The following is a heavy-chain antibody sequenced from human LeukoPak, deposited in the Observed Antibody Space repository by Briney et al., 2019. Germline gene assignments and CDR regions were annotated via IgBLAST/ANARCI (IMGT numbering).Heavy chain of an antibody. V-gene: IGHV3-48*03. CDR1: GFTFSSYE. CDR2: ISSSGSTI. D-gene: IGHD4-17*01. J-gene: IGHJ4*02. CDR3: ARYDYGDYYFDC. Sequence: GGSLRLSCAASGFTFSSYEMNWVRQAPGKGLEWVSYISSSGSTIYYADSVKGRFTISRDNAKNSLYLQMNSLRAEDTAVYYCARYDYGDYYFDCWGQGTLVTVSS.